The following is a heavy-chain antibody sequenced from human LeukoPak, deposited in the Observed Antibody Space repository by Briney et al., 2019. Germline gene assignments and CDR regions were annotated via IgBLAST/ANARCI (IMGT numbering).Heavy chain of an antibody. J-gene: IGHJ4*02. CDR1: EFTFITYW. Sequence: GGSLRLSCAASEFTFITYWMSWVRQAPGKGLEWVANIKQDGSEKYYVDSVKGRFTISRDNAKNSLYLQMNSLRAEDTAVYYCARPRGCGSSRCNNFDYWGQGTLVTVSS. D-gene: IGHD2-2*01. CDR2: IKQDGSEK. V-gene: IGHV3-7*01. CDR3: ARPRGCGSSRCNNFDY.